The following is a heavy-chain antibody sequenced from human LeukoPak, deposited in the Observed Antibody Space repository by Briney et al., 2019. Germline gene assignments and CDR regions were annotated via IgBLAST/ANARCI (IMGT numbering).Heavy chain of an antibody. CDR1: GGSISSGSYY. CDR3: SRGLSDDILTDYYYYYMDV. V-gene: IGHV4-61*02. D-gene: IGHD3-9*01. CDR2: IYTSGST. J-gene: IGHJ6*03. Sequence: SETLSLTCTVPGGSISSGSYYWSWIRQPAGKGLEWIGRIYTSGSTNYNPSLKSRVTISVDTSNNQFSLTLSSVTAAATAVYYCSRGLSDDILTDYYYYYMDVWGKGTTVTVSS.